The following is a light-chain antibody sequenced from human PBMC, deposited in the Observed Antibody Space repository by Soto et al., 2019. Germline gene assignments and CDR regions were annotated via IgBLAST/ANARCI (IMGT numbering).Light chain of an antibody. Sequence: EIVLTQSPATLSSFPGDRVTLSCRASQYINTIFAWYQHRPGQAPRLLIYQTSVRASGIPTRISATGSGTEFTPTIRGVHPEDFARYDFHQRQRWPRTFGQQSRVDIK. CDR1: QYINTI. CDR2: QTS. V-gene: IGKV3-11*01. CDR3: HQRQRWPRT. J-gene: IGKJ1*01.